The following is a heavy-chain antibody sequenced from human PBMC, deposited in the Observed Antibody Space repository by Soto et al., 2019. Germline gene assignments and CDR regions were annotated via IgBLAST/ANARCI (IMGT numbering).Heavy chain of an antibody. Sequence: ASVKVSCKASGYTFTSYGISWVRQAPGQGLEWMGWISPYNGDTKYAQKLQGRVTMTRDTSTSTAYMELSRLRSDDTAVYYCARGGSLWFGELSAYYYGMDVWGQGTTVTVSS. J-gene: IGHJ6*02. D-gene: IGHD3-10*01. V-gene: IGHV1-18*01. CDR1: GYTFTSYG. CDR2: ISPYNGDT. CDR3: ARGGSLWFGELSAYYYGMDV.